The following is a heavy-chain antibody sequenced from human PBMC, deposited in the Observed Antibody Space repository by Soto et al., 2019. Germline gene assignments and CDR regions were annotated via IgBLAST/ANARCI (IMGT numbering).Heavy chain of an antibody. Sequence: VGSLRLSCAASGFTFSSYAMSWVRQAPGKGLEWVSAISGSGGSTYYADSVKGRFTISRDNSKNTLYLQMNSLRAEDTAVYYCANDLFGDSSGYYWDPVDYWGQGTLVTVS. J-gene: IGHJ4*02. CDR1: GFTFSSYA. CDR2: ISGSGGST. D-gene: IGHD3-22*01. V-gene: IGHV3-23*01. CDR3: ANDLFGDSSGYYWDPVDY.